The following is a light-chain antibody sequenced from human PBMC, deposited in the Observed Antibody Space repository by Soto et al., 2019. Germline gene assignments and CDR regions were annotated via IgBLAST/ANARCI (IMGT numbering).Light chain of an antibody. CDR3: QQRTDWAEGQLT. CDR1: QSVSSF. Sequence: EIVLTQSPATLSLSPGERATLSCRASQSVSSFLAWYQQKPGQAPRLLIYDASNRATGIPARFSGSGSGTDFTLTISSLEPEDFALYYCQQRTDWAEGQLTFGGGTKVEIK. CDR2: DAS. V-gene: IGKV3-11*01. J-gene: IGKJ4*01.